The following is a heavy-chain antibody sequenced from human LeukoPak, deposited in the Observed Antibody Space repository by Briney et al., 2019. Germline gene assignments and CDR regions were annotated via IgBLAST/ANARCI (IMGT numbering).Heavy chain of an antibody. J-gene: IGHJ4*02. V-gene: IGHV1-8*03. CDR2: MNPNSGNT. CDR1: GYTFTSHD. Sequence: ASVKVSCKASGYTFTSHDINWVRQATGQGLEWMGWMNPNSGNTGYAQKFQGRVTITRNTSISTAYMELSSLRSEDTAVYYCARTKTGPRRVDFDYWGQGTLVTVSS. D-gene: IGHD7-27*01. CDR3: ARTKTGPRRVDFDY.